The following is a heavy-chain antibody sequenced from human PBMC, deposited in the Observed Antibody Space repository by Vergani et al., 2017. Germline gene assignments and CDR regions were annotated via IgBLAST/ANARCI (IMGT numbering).Heavy chain of an antibody. CDR2: IYYSGST. D-gene: IGHD2-2*01. CDR3: AGFTKSPTQFDP. J-gene: IGHJ5*02. V-gene: IGHV4-34*01. CDR1: GGSFSGYY. Sequence: QVQLQQWGAGLLKPSETLSLTCAVYGGSFSGYYWSWIRQPPGKGLEWIGSIYYSGSTYYNPSLKSRVTISVDTSKTQFSLKLSSVTAADTAVYYCAGFTKSPTQFDPWGQGTLVTVSS.